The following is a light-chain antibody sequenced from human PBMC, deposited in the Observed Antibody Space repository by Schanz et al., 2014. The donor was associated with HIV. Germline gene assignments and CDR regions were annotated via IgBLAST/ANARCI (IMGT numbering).Light chain of an antibody. CDR1: QSVLYSSNNKNY. J-gene: IGKJ2*01. CDR2: WAS. Sequence: IVMTQSPDSLAVSLGERATINCKSSQSVLYSSNNKNYVAWYQQKPGLPPKLLISWASTRESGVPDRFSGGGSGTDFTLTISSLQAEDVAVYYCQQYYTIPPTFGRGTKLQIK. CDR3: QQYYTIPPT. V-gene: IGKV4-1*01.